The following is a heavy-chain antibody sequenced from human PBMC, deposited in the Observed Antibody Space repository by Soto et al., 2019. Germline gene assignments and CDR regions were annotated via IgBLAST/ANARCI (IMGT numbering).Heavy chain of an antibody. CDR1: GGTFSRYA. CDR3: ARDITGTTGPWFDP. D-gene: IGHD1-7*01. Sequence: VKVSCKACGGTFSRYAISGVRQAPGRGVEWMGGIIRSFGRANYAQNFHGSVTINADKSPSPAYMGLSSLSSADTAVYYCARDITGTTGPWFDPWGQGTLVTVSS. V-gene: IGHV1-69*06. CDR2: IIRSFGRA. J-gene: IGHJ5*02.